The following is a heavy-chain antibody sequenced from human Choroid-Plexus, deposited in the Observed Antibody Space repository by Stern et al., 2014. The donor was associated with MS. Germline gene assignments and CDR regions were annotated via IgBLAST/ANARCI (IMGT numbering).Heavy chain of an antibody. J-gene: IGHJ5*02. Sequence: DQLVESGGGVVQPGRPLRLSCVASGFTFGSCAMHWVRQAPGKGLEGVAGVSYDGSNKYYAVSVKGRFTISRDNSQNTLYMQMSSLRPEDTAVYYCAKDRQYLTYFFDHWGQGSLVTVSS. V-gene: IGHV3-30*18. CDR3: AKDRQYLTYFFDH. CDR1: GFTFGSCA. CDR2: VSYDGSNK. D-gene: IGHD2/OR15-2a*01.